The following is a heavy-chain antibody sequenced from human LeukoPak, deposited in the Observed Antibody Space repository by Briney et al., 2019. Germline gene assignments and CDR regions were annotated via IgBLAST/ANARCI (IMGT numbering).Heavy chain of an antibody. CDR2: NIVSGGPM. CDR1: GFTFNNYE. Sequence: PGGSLRLSCAASGFTFNNYEVNWFRQAPGKGLEWISHNIVSGGPMYYSDSVKGRFVVSRDPVKNSLYLQMNRLRNEDTATYYCSTWLRESNLGLWGQGTVVTVSS. D-gene: IGHD5-12*01. V-gene: IGHV3-48*03. J-gene: IGHJ1*01. CDR3: STWLRESNLGL.